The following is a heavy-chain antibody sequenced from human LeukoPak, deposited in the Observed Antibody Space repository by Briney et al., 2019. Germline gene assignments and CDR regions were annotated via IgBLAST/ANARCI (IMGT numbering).Heavy chain of an antibody. CDR1: GFTFSSYA. V-gene: IGHV3-23*01. J-gene: IGHJ3*02. CDR3: AKDKGAAGAFDI. D-gene: IGHD2-15*01. CDR2: ISGSGGST. Sequence: PGGSLRLSCAASGFTFSSYAMSWVRQAPGKGLEWVSAISGSGGSTYYADSVKGRFIISRDNSKNTLYLQMNSLRAEDTAVYYCAKDKGAAGAFDIWGQGTMVTVSS.